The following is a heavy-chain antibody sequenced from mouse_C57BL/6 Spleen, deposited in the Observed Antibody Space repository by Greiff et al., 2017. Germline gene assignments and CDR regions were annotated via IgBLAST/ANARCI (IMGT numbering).Heavy chain of an antibody. CDR3: ARRITTVVAYYFDY. CDR1: GYAFSSSW. D-gene: IGHD1-1*01. V-gene: IGHV1-82*01. Sequence: QVQLQQSGPELVKPGASVKISCKASGYAFSSSWMNWVKQRPGKGLEWIGRIYPGDGDTNYNGKFKGQASLTADKSSIPAYMQLISLTSEDSAVYFGARRITTVVAYYFDYWGQGTTLTVSS. J-gene: IGHJ2*01. CDR2: IYPGDGDT.